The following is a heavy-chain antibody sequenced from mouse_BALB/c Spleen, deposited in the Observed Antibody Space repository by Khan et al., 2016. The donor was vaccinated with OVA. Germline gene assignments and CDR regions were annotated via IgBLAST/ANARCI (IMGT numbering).Heavy chain of an antibody. Sequence: QVQLKQSGPGLVAPSQSLSITCTVSGFSLTDYGVSWIRQPPGKGLEWLGLIWGGGSTYYNSVLKSRLSIRKDNSKSQVFLKMNSLQTDDTAMYYCAKLLWSHYYALDYWGQGTSVTVSS. CDR2: IWGGGST. CDR1: GFSLTDYG. CDR3: AKLLWSHYYALDY. V-gene: IGHV2-6-5*01. J-gene: IGHJ4*01. D-gene: IGHD1-1*02.